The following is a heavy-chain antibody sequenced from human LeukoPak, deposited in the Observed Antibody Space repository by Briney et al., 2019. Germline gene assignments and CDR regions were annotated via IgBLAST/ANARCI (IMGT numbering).Heavy chain of an antibody. Sequence: GASVKVSCKASGYTFTGYYMHWVRQAPGQGLEWMGWINPNSGGTNYAQKFQGRVTMTTDTSTSTAYMELRSLKSDDTAVYYCVRDTALTGAAATGDHWGQGTLVTVSS. CDR3: VRDTALTGAAATGDH. J-gene: IGHJ4*02. D-gene: IGHD6-13*01. CDR2: INPNSGGT. V-gene: IGHV1-2*02. CDR1: GYTFTGYY.